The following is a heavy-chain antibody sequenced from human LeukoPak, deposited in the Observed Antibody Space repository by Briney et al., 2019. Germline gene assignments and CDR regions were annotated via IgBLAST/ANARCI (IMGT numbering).Heavy chain of an antibody. J-gene: IGHJ4*02. CDR3: ARGHYDFWSGYPYYFDY. V-gene: IGHV3-33*01. Sequence: PGGSLRLSCAASGFTFSSYGMHWVRQAPGKGLEWVAVIWYDGSNKYYADSVKGRFTISRDNSKNTQYLQMNSLRAEDTAVYYCARGHYDFWSGYPYYFDYWGQGTLVTVSS. CDR2: IWYDGSNK. D-gene: IGHD3-3*01. CDR1: GFTFSSYG.